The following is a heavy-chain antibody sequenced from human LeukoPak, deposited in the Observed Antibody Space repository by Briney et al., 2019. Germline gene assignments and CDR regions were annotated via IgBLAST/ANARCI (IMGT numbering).Heavy chain of an antibody. V-gene: IGHV3-23*01. CDR1: GFTLSTYA. J-gene: IGHJ4*02. D-gene: IGHD2-21*01. Sequence: GGSLRPSCAASGFTLSTYAMSWVRQTPGKGLEWVAATSSSDAGTYHADSVRGRFTISRDNSKNTLYLQMNNLRAEDAAVYFCAKAPVTSCRGAYCYPFDSWGQGTLVTVSS. CDR3: AKAPVTSCRGAYCYPFDS. CDR2: TSSSDAGT.